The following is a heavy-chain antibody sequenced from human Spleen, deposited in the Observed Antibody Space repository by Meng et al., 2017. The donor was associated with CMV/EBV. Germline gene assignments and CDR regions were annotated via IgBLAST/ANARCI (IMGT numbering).Heavy chain of an antibody. CDR2: IYVAGST. D-gene: IGHD2/OR15-2a*01. CDR3: ARDEYLYPDYGMDV. V-gene: IGHV3-53*01. Sequence: GESLKISCAASEFTFRSYAMSWVRQAPGKGLEWVAIIYVAGSTYYADSVKGRFTLSRDNSKNTLYLQMNSLRADDTAVYYCARDEYLYPDYGMDVWGQGTTVTVSS. CDR1: EFTFRSYA. J-gene: IGHJ6*02.